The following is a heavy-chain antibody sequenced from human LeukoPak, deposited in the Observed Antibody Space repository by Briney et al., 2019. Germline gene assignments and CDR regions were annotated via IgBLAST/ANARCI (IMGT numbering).Heavy chain of an antibody. CDR3: ARDGISYSSSPFDY. D-gene: IGHD6-6*01. Sequence: SCKASGYTFTSYAMHWVRQAPGKGLEWVAVISYDGSNKYYADSVKGRFTISRDNSKNTLYLQMNSLRAEDTAVYYCARDGISYSSSPFDYWGQGTLVTVSS. V-gene: IGHV3-30*04. CDR2: ISYDGSNK. CDR1: GYTFTSYA. J-gene: IGHJ4*02.